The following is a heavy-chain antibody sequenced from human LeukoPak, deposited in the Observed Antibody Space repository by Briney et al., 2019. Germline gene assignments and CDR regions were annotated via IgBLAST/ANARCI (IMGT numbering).Heavy chain of an antibody. J-gene: IGHJ4*02. CDR3: AKSHYGSDSHYPCPDS. Sequence: GGSLRLSCAASGFTFSNYTMNWVRQAPGKGLEWVSYISSSSSTIYYADSVKGRSTISRDNAKNSLYLQMNSLRAEDTAVYYCAKSHYGSDSHYPCPDSWGQGTLVTVSS. CDR1: GFTFSNYT. CDR2: ISSSSSTI. D-gene: IGHD3-10*01. V-gene: IGHV3-48*01.